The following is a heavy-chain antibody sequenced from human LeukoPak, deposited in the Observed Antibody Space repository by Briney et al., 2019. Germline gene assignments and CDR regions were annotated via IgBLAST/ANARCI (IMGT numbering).Heavy chain of an antibody. J-gene: IGHJ6*03. CDR3: ARDRGYCSSTSCWDYYYMDV. V-gene: IGHV3-48*01. CDR1: GFTFSSYA. CDR2: ISSSSSTI. D-gene: IGHD2-2*01. Sequence: PGGSLRLSCAASGFTFSSYAMSWVRQAPGKGLEWVSYISSSSSTIYYADSVKGRFTISRDNAKNSLYLQMNSLRAEDTAVYYCARDRGYCSSTSCWDYYYMDVWGKGTTVTVSS.